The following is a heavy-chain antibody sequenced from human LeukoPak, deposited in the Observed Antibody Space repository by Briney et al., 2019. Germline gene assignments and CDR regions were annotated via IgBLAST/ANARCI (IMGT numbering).Heavy chain of an antibody. CDR1: GGTFSSYA. J-gene: IGHJ4*02. V-gene: IGHV1-69*04. CDR2: IIPILGIA. Sequence: RASVKVSCKASGGTFSSYAISWVRQAPGQGLEWMGRIIPILGIANYAQKFQGRVTITADKSTSTAYMELSSLRSEDTAVYYCASKAVVTAPYDYWGQGTLVTVSS. D-gene: IGHD2-21*02. CDR3: ASKAVVTAPYDY.